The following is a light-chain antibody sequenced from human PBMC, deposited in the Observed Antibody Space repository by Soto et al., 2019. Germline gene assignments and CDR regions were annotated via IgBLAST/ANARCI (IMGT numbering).Light chain of an antibody. CDR3: QSYDSRLSSYV. CDR1: SSNIGAGYD. V-gene: IGLV1-40*01. CDR2: GNS. J-gene: IGLJ1*01. Sequence: QCVLTQPPSVSGAPGQRVTISCTGSSSNIGAGYDVHWYQQLPGTAPKLLIYGNSNRPSGVPDRFSGSKSGTSASLAITGLQAEDEADYYCQSYDSRLSSYVFGPGTKLTVL.